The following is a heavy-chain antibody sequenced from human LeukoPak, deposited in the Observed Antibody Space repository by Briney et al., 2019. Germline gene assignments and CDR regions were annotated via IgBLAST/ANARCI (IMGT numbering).Heavy chain of an antibody. J-gene: IGHJ5*02. D-gene: IGHD1-26*01. Sequence: ASVKVSCKASGYTFTSYYMHWLRQAPGQGLEWMVLINPTGGSTGYAQKFQGRVTMTRDMSTRTDYMELSSLRSEDTAIYYCARDNSVGDNAWWFDPWGQGTLVTVSS. V-gene: IGHV1-46*01. CDR3: ARDNSVGDNAWWFDP. CDR1: GYTFTSYY. CDR2: INPTGGST.